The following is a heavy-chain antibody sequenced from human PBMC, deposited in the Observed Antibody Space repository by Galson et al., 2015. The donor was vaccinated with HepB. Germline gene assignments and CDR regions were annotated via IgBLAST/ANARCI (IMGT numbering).Heavy chain of an antibody. CDR1: GGTFSSYA. V-gene: IGHV1-69*13. D-gene: IGHD3-22*01. Sequence: SVKVSCKASGGTFSSYAISWVRQAPGQGLEWMGGIIPIFGTANYAQKFQGRVTITADESTSTAYMELSSLRSEDTAVYYCASPREDSSGYLLYAFDIWGQGTMVTVSS. CDR2: IIPIFGTA. CDR3: ASPREDSSGYLLYAFDI. J-gene: IGHJ3*02.